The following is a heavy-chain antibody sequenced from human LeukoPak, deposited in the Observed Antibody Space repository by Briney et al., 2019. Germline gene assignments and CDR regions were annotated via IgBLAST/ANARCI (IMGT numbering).Heavy chain of an antibody. CDR2: IIPIFGTA. CDR1: GGTFSSYA. D-gene: IGHD3-3*01. CDR3: ARGEIFGVVIIPNYFDY. Sequence: ASVKVSCKASGGTFSSYAISWVRQAPGQGLEGMGGIIPIFGTANYAQKFQGRVTVTADESTSTAYMELSSLRSEDTAVYYCARGEIFGVVIIPNYFDYWGQGTLVTVSS. J-gene: IGHJ4*02. V-gene: IGHV1-69*01.